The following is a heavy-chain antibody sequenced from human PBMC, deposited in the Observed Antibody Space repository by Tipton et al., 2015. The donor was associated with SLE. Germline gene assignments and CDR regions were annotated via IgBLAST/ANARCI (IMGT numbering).Heavy chain of an antibody. CDR3: AREVPCGGDCYPTPSSYAHYHMDV. D-gene: IGHD2-21*01. V-gene: IGHV4-61*02. Sequence: TLSLTCSVSGGSISSGNSYWGWIRQPVGKGLEWIGRIYSLGSTTYNPTLKSRVTLSLDMSKNQFSLKLSSVTAADTAVYYCAREVPCGGDCYPTPSSYAHYHMDVGGKGTTVTVSS. CDR1: GGSISSGNSY. CDR2: IYSLGST. J-gene: IGHJ6*03.